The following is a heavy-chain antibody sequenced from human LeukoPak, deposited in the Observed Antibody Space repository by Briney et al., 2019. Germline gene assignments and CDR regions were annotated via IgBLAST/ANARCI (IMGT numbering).Heavy chain of an antibody. V-gene: IGHV3-53*01. CDR2: IYSGGST. D-gene: IGHD4-23*01. CDR1: GFTVSSNY. Sequence: PGGSLRLSCAASGFTVSSNYMSWVRQAPGKGLEWVSVIYSGGSTYYADSVKGRFTISRDNSKNTLYLQMNSLRAEDTAVYYCARDRMPTVVSNYYYYGMDVWGQGTTVTVSS. CDR3: ARDRMPTVVSNYYYYGMDV. J-gene: IGHJ6*02.